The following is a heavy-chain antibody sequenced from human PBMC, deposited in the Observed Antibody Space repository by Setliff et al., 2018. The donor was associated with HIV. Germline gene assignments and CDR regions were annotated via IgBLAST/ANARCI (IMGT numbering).Heavy chain of an antibody. J-gene: IGHJ5*02. CDR1: GPPIAIGSYY. Sequence: PSETLSLTCTVSGPPIAIGSYYWTWIRQPAGRGLEWIGHISASGNTKYSPTLQSRVTLSVNPSNNQFPLNLTSVTAADTAVYYCARDLTTVNRGWFDPWGQGTLVTVSS. CDR2: ISASGNT. CDR3: ARDLTTVNRGWFDP. V-gene: IGHV4-61*09. D-gene: IGHD4-17*01.